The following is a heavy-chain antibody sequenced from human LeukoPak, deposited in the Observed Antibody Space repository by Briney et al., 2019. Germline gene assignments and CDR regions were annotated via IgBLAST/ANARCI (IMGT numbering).Heavy chain of an antibody. J-gene: IGHJ4*02. D-gene: IGHD1-7*01. CDR2: INHSGST. CDR3: AITPYVDGTRDY. V-gene: IGHV4-34*01. CDR1: GGSFSGYY. Sequence: SETLSLTCAVYGGSFSGYYWSWIRQPPGKGLEWIGEINHSGSTNHNPSLKRRVTLSLDTSKNQLPPKQSPVTDADTAVYYCAITPYVDGTRDYWGQGTLVTVSS.